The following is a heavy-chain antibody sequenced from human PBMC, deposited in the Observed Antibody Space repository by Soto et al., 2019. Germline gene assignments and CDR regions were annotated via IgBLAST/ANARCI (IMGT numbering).Heavy chain of an antibody. CDR3: ARDRGVAPPVAGNTHYYYYMDV. CDR1: GYSFTNYG. CDR2: ISAFNGNT. D-gene: IGHD6-19*01. J-gene: IGHJ6*03. V-gene: IGHV1-18*01. Sequence: QDQLVQSGAEVKKPGASVTVSCKASGYSFTNYGVTWVRQAPGQGLEWMGWISAFNGNTHYAQNRQGRVNMTTDASTSTAYMELKSLNSDDTAVYYCARDRGVAPPVAGNTHYYYYMDVWGKGTTVTVSS.